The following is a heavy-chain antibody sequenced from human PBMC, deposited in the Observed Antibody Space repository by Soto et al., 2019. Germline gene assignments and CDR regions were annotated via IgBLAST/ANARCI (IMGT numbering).Heavy chain of an antibody. CDR2: INHSGST. V-gene: IGHV4-34*01. CDR1: GGYFSGYY. Sequence: PSETLSLTCAVYGGYFSGYYWSWIRQPPGKGLEWIGEINHSGSTNYNPSLKSRVTISVDTSKNQFSLKLSSVTAADTAVYYCARVVAAGTRYYYYYYGMDVWGQGTTVTVSS. CDR3: ARVVAAGTRYYYYYYGMDV. J-gene: IGHJ6*02. D-gene: IGHD6-13*01.